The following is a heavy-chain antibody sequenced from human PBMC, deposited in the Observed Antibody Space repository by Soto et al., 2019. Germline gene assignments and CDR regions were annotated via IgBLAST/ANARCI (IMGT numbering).Heavy chain of an antibody. V-gene: IGHV1-3*05. CDR2: INAGNGNT. J-gene: IGHJ4*02. D-gene: IGHD2-21*02. Sequence: QVQLVQSGAEEKKPGASVKVSCKASGYTFTSYAMHWVRQAPGQRLEWMGWINAGNGNTKYSQKFQGRVTITRDTSASTAHMELSSLRSDDTAVYYCARSIVVVPALDYWGQGTLVTVSS. CDR3: ARSIVVVPALDY. CDR1: GYTFTSYA.